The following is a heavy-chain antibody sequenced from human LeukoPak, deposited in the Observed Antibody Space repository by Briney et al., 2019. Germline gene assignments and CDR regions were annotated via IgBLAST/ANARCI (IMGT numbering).Heavy chain of an antibody. Sequence: SETLSLTCTVSGGSISSSSYYWGWIRQPPGKGLEWIGSIYYSGSTYYNPSLKSRVTISVDTSKNQFSLKLSSVTAADTAVYYCARFGGSGSYYEDAFDIWGQGTMVTVSS. V-gene: IGHV4-39*01. CDR2: IYYSGST. D-gene: IGHD3-10*01. CDR3: ARFGGSGSYYEDAFDI. J-gene: IGHJ3*02. CDR1: GGSISSSSYY.